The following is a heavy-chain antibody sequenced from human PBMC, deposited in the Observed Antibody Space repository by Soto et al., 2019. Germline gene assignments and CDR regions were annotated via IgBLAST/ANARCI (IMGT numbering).Heavy chain of an antibody. V-gene: IGHV4-39*01. D-gene: IGHD6-19*01. Sequence: QLQLQESGPGLVKPSETLSLTCTVSGGSISSSSYYWGWIRQPPGNGLEWIGSIYYSGSTYYNPSLKSRFTTYVDTSKNQFSLKLSSVTAADTAVYYCARHLRIAVAGSYDYYYYMDVWGKGPTATVAS. J-gene: IGHJ6*03. CDR3: ARHLRIAVAGSYDYYYYMDV. CDR1: GGSISSSSYY. CDR2: IYYSGST.